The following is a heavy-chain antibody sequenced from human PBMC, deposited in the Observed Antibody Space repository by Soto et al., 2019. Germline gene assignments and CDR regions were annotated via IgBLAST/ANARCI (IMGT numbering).Heavy chain of an antibody. V-gene: IGHV1-46*01. Sequence: ASVQVSCQASGYTFTKYYFHWVRQAPGHGLEWVGIIGLSSGDTTNAQSFQARLILTRDTSTTTVYLELSSLTVDDTAVYYCARATYYYDRISYYHLDYWGQGTQVTVSS. CDR3: ARATYYYDRISYYHLDY. CDR1: GYTFTKYY. D-gene: IGHD3-22*01. CDR2: IGLSSGDT. J-gene: IGHJ4*02.